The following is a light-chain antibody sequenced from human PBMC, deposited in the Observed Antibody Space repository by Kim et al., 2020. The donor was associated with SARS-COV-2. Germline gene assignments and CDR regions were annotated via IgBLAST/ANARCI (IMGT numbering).Light chain of an antibody. Sequence: TISSAVASGDFGGSNYVSWNQQHTGEAPKLIINDDGHRPSGVSNRFAGSRSGNTASQTISGLQAADEADYYCSSYTSNTTLVFGAGTKVTVL. CDR3: SSYTSNTTLV. CDR1: SGDFGGSNY. CDR2: DDG. V-gene: IGLV2-14*04. J-gene: IGLJ1*01.